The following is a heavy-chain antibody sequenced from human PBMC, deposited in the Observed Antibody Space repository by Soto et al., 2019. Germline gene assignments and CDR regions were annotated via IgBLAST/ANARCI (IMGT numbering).Heavy chain of an antibody. Sequence: EVQLLESGGGLMQPGGSLRLSCAASGFTFSNYAMDWVRQAPGKGLEWVSTIIGNGGSTYYADAVEGRFTISRDNSKNTLDLQMNSLSVDDTAVYYCAKATDCTGGGWNLPYYGLDVWGRGTSVTVSS. CDR1: GFTFSNYA. D-gene: IGHD2-8*02. J-gene: IGHJ6*02. V-gene: IGHV3-23*01. CDR2: IIGNGGST. CDR3: AKATDCTGGGWNLPYYGLDV.